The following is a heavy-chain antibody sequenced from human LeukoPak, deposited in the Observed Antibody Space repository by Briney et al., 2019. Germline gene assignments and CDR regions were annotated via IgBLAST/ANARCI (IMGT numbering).Heavy chain of an antibody. V-gene: IGHV5-51*06. CDR1: GYSFTSYW. CDR3: ARGGVVADRAFDI. J-gene: IGHJ3*02. Sequence: GESLKISCKGSGYSFTSYWIGWVRQMPGKGLELMWIIYPADSDTRYSPSFPGQVTISAEKSLRTAYLQWSSLKASDTAMYYCARGGVVADRAFDIWGQGTMVTVSS. CDR2: IYPADSDT. D-gene: IGHD2-2*01.